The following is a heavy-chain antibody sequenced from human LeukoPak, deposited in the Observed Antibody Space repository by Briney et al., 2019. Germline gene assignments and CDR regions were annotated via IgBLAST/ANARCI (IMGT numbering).Heavy chain of an antibody. CDR2: ISSSSSYI. D-gene: IGHD3-10*01. CDR1: GFTFSSYS. CDR3: AKDLAPYYYGSGSYYTN. V-gene: IGHV3-21*04. Sequence: GGSLRLSCAASGFTFSSYSMNWVRQAPGKGLQWVSSISSSSSYIYYADSVKGRFTISRDNSKNTLYLQMNSLRAEDTAVYYCAKDLAPYYYGSGSYYTNWGQGTLVTVSS. J-gene: IGHJ4*02.